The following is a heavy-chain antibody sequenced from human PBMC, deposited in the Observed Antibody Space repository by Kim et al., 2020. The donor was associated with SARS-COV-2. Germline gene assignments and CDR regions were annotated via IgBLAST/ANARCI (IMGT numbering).Heavy chain of an antibody. V-gene: IGHV1-3*01. Sequence: ASVKVSCKTSGHFFTRDSIHWVRQAPGQGLEWMGGIDCGNGNTIYSQKFQGRVTFTTDTSASTAYMELSLLRSEDPAVYYCLGGFYFDYWGQGTLVTVPS. J-gene: IGHJ4*02. CDR2: IDCGNGNT. CDR1: GHFFTRDS. D-gene: IGHD3-16*01. CDR3: LGGFYFDY.